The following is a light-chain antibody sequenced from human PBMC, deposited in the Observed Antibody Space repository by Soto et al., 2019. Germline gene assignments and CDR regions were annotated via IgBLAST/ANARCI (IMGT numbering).Light chain of an antibody. CDR1: QRLSASD. V-gene: IGKV3-20*01. Sequence: EIVLTQSPGTLSLSPGQRATLSCRASQRLSASDIAWYQQKPGQAPKFLIYGVSSRATGIPDRFSGSGSGTDFTLTISRLXPEDFAVYHCQQYGSSPLITFGQGTRLEIK. J-gene: IGKJ5*01. CDR2: GVS. CDR3: QQYGSSPLIT.